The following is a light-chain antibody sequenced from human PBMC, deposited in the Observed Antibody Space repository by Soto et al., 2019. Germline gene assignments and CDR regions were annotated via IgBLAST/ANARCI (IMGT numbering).Light chain of an antibody. CDR3: QQYNNWPFN. CDR2: GAS. CDR1: QSISSN. J-gene: IGKJ3*01. Sequence: EIVMTQSTATLSVSPGERATLYCRASQSISSNLAWYQQKPGQAPRLLIYGASTRATGIPATFSGSGSGTEFSHTISCLQSGDFAVYYCQQYNNWPFNFGPGTKVDIK. V-gene: IGKV3-15*01.